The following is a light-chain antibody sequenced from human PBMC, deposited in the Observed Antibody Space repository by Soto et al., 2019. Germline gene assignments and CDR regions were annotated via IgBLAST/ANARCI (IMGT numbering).Light chain of an antibody. CDR3: QQSYTTPRT. Sequence: DIQMTQSPSSLSASVGDRVTITCRASQRISSHLNWYQQKPGKAPKILIYAASSLQSGVPSRFSGSGSGTDFTLTISSLLPADFATYYCQQSYTTPRTFGGGTKVEIK. CDR1: QRISSH. J-gene: IGKJ4*01. CDR2: AAS. V-gene: IGKV1-39*01.